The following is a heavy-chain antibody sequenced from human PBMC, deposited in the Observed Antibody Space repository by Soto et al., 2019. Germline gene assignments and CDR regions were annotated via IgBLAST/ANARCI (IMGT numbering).Heavy chain of an antibody. CDR1: GFNFKSYD. Sequence: PGGSLRLSCAASGFNFKSYDMFWVRQAPGKGPEWVSFVSTSGGRTEYADFVRGRFTISRDNAENTLSLQMNSLAVDDTAVCYCVRKGYETGWYYDQWGQGTLVTVSS. D-gene: IGHD6-19*01. CDR2: VSTSGGRT. CDR3: VRKGYETGWYYDQ. V-gene: IGHV3-23*01. J-gene: IGHJ4*02.